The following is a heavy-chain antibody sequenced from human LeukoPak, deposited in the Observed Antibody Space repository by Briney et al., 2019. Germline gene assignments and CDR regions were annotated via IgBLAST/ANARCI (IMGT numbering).Heavy chain of an antibody. Sequence: GGSLRLSCEASGFSFSDYGMHWVRQGPGKRLEWVAFIVYDGGENHYADSVKGRFAVSRDSSRSTLYLQMNSLRSEDTAVYYCVKDQAGGWGQGTLVTVSS. J-gene: IGHJ4*02. CDR1: GFSFSDYG. CDR3: VKDQAGG. CDR2: IVYDGGEN. D-gene: IGHD6-19*01. V-gene: IGHV3-30*02.